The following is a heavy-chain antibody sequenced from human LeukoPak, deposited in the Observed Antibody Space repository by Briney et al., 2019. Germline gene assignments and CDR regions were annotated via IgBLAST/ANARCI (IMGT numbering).Heavy chain of an antibody. Sequence: GASVKVSCKASGGTFSIYAISWVRQAPGQGLEWTGGIIPIFGTANYAQKFQGRVTITADESTSTAYMELSSLRSEDTAVYYCAREETTPDAFDIWGQGTMVTVSS. D-gene: IGHD4-11*01. CDR1: GGTFSIYA. V-gene: IGHV1-69*13. CDR3: AREETTPDAFDI. CDR2: IIPIFGTA. J-gene: IGHJ3*02.